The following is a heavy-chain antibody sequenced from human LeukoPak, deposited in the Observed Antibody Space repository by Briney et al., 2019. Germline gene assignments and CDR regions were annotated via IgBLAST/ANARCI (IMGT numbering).Heavy chain of an antibody. V-gene: IGHV4-59*01. CDR2: IYYSGST. J-gene: IGHJ5*02. CDR1: GGSISSYY. D-gene: IGHD3-9*01. CDR3: AGSLILTGYLSWFDP. Sequence: SETLSLTCTVSGGSISSYYWIWIRQPPGKGLEWIGYIYYSGSTNYNPSLKSRVTISVDTSKNQFSLKLSSVTAADTAVYYCAGSLILTGYLSWFDPWGQGTLVTVSS.